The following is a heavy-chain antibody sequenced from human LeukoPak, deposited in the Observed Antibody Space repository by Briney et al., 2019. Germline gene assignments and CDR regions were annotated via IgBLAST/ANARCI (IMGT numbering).Heavy chain of an antibody. CDR3: ARDRDTAMVTYYFDY. J-gene: IGHJ4*02. D-gene: IGHD5-18*01. V-gene: IGHV4-39*07. CDR1: GGSISSSSYY. Sequence: PSETLSLTCTVSGGSISSSSYYWGWIRQPPGMGLEWIGSISYSGSTYYNPSLKSRVTISVDTSKNQFSLKLSSVTAADTAVYYCARDRDTAMVTYYFDYWGQGTLVTVSS. CDR2: ISYSGST.